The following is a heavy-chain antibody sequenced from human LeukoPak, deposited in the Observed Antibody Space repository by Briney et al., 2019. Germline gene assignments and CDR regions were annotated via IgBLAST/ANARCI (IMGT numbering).Heavy chain of an antibody. V-gene: IGHV3-30*02. CDR2: IWYDGSNK. D-gene: IGHD3-22*01. CDR1: GFTFSSYG. CDR3: AKAPHYSSGSSN. J-gene: IGHJ4*02. Sequence: GGSLRLSCAASGFTFSSYGMHWVRQAPGKGLEWVAVIWYDGSNKYYADSVKGRFTISRDNSKNTLYLQMNSLRAEDTAVYYCAKAPHYSSGSSNWGQGTLVTVSS.